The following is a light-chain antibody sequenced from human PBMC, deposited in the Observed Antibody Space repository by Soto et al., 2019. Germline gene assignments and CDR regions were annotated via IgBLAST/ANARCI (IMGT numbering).Light chain of an antibody. J-gene: IGKJ1*01. V-gene: IGKV3-20*01. CDR2: GAS. Sequence: EIVLTQSPGTLSLSPGERATLSCRASQSVSSAHLAWYQQKPGQAPRLLIYGASSRANGIPDRFSGSGSGTDFTLTISRLEPEDFAVYYCQQYGSSRTFGQGTKVEIK. CDR3: QQYGSSRT. CDR1: QSVSSAH.